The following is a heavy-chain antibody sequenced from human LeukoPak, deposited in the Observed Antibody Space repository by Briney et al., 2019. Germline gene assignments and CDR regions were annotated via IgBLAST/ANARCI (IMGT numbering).Heavy chain of an antibody. V-gene: IGHV5-51*01. Sequence: GESLKIFCKGSGYSFTSYWIGWVRQMPGKGLEWMGIIYPGDSDTRYSPCFQGQVTISADKSISTAYLQWSSLKASDTAMYYCARHTRAYYGSGSYDYWGQGTLVTVSS. D-gene: IGHD3-10*01. CDR2: IYPGDSDT. CDR1: GYSFTSYW. J-gene: IGHJ4*02. CDR3: ARHTRAYYGSGSYDY.